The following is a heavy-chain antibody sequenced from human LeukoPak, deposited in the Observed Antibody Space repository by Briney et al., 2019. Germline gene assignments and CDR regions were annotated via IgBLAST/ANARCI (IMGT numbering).Heavy chain of an antibody. CDR2: INHSGST. CDR1: GGSFSGYY. CDR3: ASQRGITMVRGRSGPPRI. J-gene: IGHJ3*02. D-gene: IGHD3-10*01. V-gene: IGHV4-34*01. Sequence: SETLSLTCAVYGGSFSGYYWSWIRQPPGKGLEWIGEINHSGSTNYNPSLKSRVTISVDTSKNQFSLKLSSVTAADTAVYYCASQRGITMVRGRSGPPRIWGQGTMVTVSS.